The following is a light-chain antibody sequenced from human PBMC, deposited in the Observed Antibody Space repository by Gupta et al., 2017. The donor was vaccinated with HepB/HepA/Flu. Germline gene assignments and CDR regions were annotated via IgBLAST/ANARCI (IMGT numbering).Light chain of an antibody. CDR1: QSISSW. J-gene: IGKJ1*01. V-gene: IGKV1-5*03. CDR3: QQYNTYSET. CDR2: KAS. Sequence: TQMTQSPSTLSASVGDRVTITCRASQSISSWLAWYQQKPGKAPKPLIYKASTLESGVPSRFSGSGSGTEFTLTISSLQPDDFATYYCQQYNTYSETFGQGTKVEIK.